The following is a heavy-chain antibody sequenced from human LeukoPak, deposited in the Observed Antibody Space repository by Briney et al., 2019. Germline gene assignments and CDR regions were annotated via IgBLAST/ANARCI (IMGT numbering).Heavy chain of an antibody. D-gene: IGHD5-18*01. CDR2: IYYSGST. CDR1: GGSISSSSYY. Sequence: SETLSLTCTVSGGSISSSSYYWGWIRQPPGKGLEWIGSIYYSGSTYYNPSLKSRVTISVDTSKNQFSLKLSSVTAADTAVYYCARDGGGSRGYSYGQSLRYFDYWGQGTLVTVSS. J-gene: IGHJ4*02. V-gene: IGHV4-39*02. CDR3: ARDGGGSRGYSYGQSLRYFDY.